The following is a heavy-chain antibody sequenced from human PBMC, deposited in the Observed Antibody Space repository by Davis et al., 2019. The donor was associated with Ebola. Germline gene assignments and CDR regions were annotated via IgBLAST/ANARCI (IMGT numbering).Heavy chain of an antibody. CDR3: ARSGLANMEYNLLYNEVYYYGMDV. Sequence: SVKVSCKASGGTFSSYAISWVRQAPGQGLDWMGGIIPVFGIPKYAQKFQGRVTITADESTSTAYMELSSLRSEDTAVYYCARSGLANMEYNLLYNEVYYYGMDVWGQGTTVSVSS. D-gene: IGHD2-2*02. J-gene: IGHJ6*02. V-gene: IGHV1-69*13. CDR2: IIPVFGIP. CDR1: GGTFSSYA.